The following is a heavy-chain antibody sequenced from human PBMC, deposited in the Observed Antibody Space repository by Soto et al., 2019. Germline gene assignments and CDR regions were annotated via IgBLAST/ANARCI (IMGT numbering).Heavy chain of an antibody. CDR3: ARTAAAGKYYYGVDV. J-gene: IGHJ6*02. CDR2: IYPGDSDT. D-gene: IGHD6-13*01. CDR1: GYSFTSYW. V-gene: IGHV5-51*01. Sequence: PGESLKISCKGSGYSFTSYWIGWVRQMPGKGLEWMGIIYPGDSDTTYSPSFQGQVTISADKSISTAYLQWSSLKASDTAIYYCARTAAAGKYYYGVDVWGQGNTVTVSS.